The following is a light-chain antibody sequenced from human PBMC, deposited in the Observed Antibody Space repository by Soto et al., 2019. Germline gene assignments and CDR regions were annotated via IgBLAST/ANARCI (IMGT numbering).Light chain of an antibody. CDR3: CSYAGSYVV. J-gene: IGLJ1*01. CDR2: DVS. CDR1: SSDVGGYNY. V-gene: IGLV2-11*01. Sequence: QSVLTQPRSVSGSPGHSVTISCTGTSSDVGGYNYVSWYQQHPGKAPKLMIYDVSKRPSGVPDRFSGSKSGNTASLTISGLQAEDEADYYCCSYAGSYVVFGTGTKVTVL.